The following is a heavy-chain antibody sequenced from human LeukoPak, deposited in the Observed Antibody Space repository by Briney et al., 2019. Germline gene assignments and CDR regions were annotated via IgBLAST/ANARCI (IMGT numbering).Heavy chain of an antibody. CDR2: IIPIFGTA. D-gene: IGHD2-2*02. J-gene: IGHJ5*02. CDR3: ARRYCSSTSCYNGRRWFDP. Sequence: ASVKVSCKASGGTFSSYAISWVRQAPGQGLEWMGGIIPIFGTANYAQKFQGRVTITADESTSTAYMELSSLRSKDTAVYYCARRYCSSTSCYNGRRWFDPWGQGTLVTVSS. V-gene: IGHV1-69*01. CDR1: GGTFSSYA.